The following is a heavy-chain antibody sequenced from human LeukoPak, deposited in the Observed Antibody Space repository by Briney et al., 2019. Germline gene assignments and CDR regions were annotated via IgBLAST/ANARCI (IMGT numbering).Heavy chain of an antibody. CDR1: GFTFSDHY. V-gene: IGHV3-72*01. Sequence: GGSLRPSCAASGFTFSDHYMDWVRQAPGKGLEWVGRTRNKANSYTTEYAASVKGRFTISRDDSKNSLYLQMNSLKTEDTAVYYCAHLAQDYWGQGTLVTVSS. J-gene: IGHJ4*02. CDR2: TRNKANSYTT. CDR3: AHLAQDY.